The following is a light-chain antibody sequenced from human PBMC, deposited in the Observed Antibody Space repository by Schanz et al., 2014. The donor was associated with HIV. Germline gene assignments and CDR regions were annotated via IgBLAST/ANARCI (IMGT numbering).Light chain of an antibody. CDR3: QQYGSSPPLT. CDR1: QSVSSSY. J-gene: IGKJ4*01. V-gene: IGKV3-20*01. CDR2: GAS. Sequence: EIMMTQSPATLYMSPGERATLSCRASQSVSSSYLAWYQQKPGQAPRLLIYGASSRATGIPDRFSGSGSGTDFTLTISRLEPEDFAVYYCQQYGSSPPLTFGGGTKVEIK.